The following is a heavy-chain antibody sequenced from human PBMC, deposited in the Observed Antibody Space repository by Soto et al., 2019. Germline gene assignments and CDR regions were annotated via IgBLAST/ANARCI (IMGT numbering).Heavy chain of an antibody. CDR2: FTPSGLST. J-gene: IGHJ4*02. CDR3: AKVTHRGPIAVAGPLGS. Sequence: QVHLVQSGAEVKKPGASVNVSCQASGSITNHHMHWVRQAPGQVLEWMGIFTPSGLSTTYAQKFQGRVTITRDTSTSTVYMELSSLTSEDTAVYFCAKVTHRGPIAVAGPLGSWGQGTLVIVSS. CDR1: GSITNHH. D-gene: IGHD6-19*01. V-gene: IGHV1-46*01.